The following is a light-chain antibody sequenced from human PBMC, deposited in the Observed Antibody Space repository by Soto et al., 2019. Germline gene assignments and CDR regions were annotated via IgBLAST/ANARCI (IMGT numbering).Light chain of an antibody. CDR1: YIDVGGYNR. J-gene: IGLJ3*02. V-gene: IGLV2-14*01. Sequence: QSVLTQPASVSGSPGQSITISCTGTYIDVGGYNRVSWYQHHAGKGPKMLIFEVDNRPSGISDRFSGSKSGDTASLTISDLQAEDEADYYCVSYIESSLTHWVFGGGTKLTVL. CDR3: VSYIESSLTHWV. CDR2: EVD.